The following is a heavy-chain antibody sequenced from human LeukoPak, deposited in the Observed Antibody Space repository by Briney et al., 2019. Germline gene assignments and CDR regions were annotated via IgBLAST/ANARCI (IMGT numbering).Heavy chain of an antibody. CDR3: AKNRGAGSHYYYHMNV. CDR2: IKQDGSEK. J-gene: IGHJ6*03. Sequence: GGSLRLSCAASGFTFSSYWMSWVRQAPGKGLEWVANIKQDGSEKYYVDSVKGRFTISRDNSKNTLYLQLNSLRVEDTAVYYCAKNRGAGSHYYYHMNVWGKGTTVTVSS. D-gene: IGHD1-26*01. V-gene: IGHV3-7*03. CDR1: GFTFSSYW.